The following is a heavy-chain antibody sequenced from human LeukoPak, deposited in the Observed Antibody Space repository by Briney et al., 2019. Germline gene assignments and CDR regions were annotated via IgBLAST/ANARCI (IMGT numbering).Heavy chain of an antibody. D-gene: IGHD3-22*01. CDR1: GGSISSSSYY. CDR3: ARYGNYYDSSGYASYYFDY. J-gene: IGHJ4*02. CDR2: IYYSGST. V-gene: IGHV4-39*01. Sequence: SETLSLTCTVSGGSISSSSYYWGWIRQPPGKGLEWIGSIYYSGSTYYNPSLKSRVTISVDMSKNQFSLKLSSVTAADTAVYYCARYGNYYDSSGYASYYFDYWGQGTLVTVSS.